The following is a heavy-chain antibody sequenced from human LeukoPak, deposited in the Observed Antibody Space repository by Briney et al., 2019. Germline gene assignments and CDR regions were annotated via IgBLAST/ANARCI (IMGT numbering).Heavy chain of an antibody. Sequence: GGSLRLSCAASGFTFSSYSMNWVRQAPGKGLEWVSSISSSSSYIYYADSVKGRFTISRDNAKNSLYLQMNSLRAEDTAVYYCARDLVVPAATVDHWGQGTLVTVSS. CDR1: GFTFSSYS. D-gene: IGHD2-2*01. CDR3: ARDLVVPAATVDH. J-gene: IGHJ4*02. CDR2: ISSSSSYI. V-gene: IGHV3-21*01.